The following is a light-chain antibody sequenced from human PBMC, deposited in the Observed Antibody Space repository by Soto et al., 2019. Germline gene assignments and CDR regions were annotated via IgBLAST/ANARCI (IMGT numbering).Light chain of an antibody. CDR3: QQRSSWPLT. J-gene: IGKJ4*01. CDR1: QSVSSN. CDR2: DAS. Sequence: EIVMTQSPATLSVYPGERATLSCRASQSVSSNLAWYQQKPGQAPRLLISDASTRATGIPARFSGSGSGTEFTLTVSSLQSEDFAVYYCQQRSSWPLTFGGGTKVDIK. V-gene: IGKV3-15*01.